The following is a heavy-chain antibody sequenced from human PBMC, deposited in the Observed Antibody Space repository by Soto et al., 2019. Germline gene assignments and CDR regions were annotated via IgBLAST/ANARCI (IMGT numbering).Heavy chain of an antibody. V-gene: IGHV3-23*01. CDR3: AMGLAAAGPLYY. J-gene: IGHJ4*02. Sequence: GGSLRLSCAASGFTFSYSAMSWVRQAPGRGLEWVSTISGSGGTPYYADSVKGRFTISRDNSKNSLYLILNSLRADDTAIYYCAMGLAAAGPLYYWGQGAQVTVSS. CDR2: ISGSGGTP. CDR1: GFTFSYSA. D-gene: IGHD6-13*01.